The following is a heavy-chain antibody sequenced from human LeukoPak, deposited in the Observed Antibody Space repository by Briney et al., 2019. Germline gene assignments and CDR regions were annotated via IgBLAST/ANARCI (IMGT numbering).Heavy chain of an antibody. D-gene: IGHD6-19*01. J-gene: IGHJ4*02. Sequence: GGSLRLSCAASGFTVSSNYMTWVRQAPGKGLEGVSAISDSGGSTFYADSVKGRFTISRDNSKNMLYLQMNSLRAEDTAVYYCAKKAGVAVALYWGQGTLVTVSS. CDR3: AKKAGVAVALY. CDR2: ISDSGGST. CDR1: GFTVSSNY. V-gene: IGHV3-23*01.